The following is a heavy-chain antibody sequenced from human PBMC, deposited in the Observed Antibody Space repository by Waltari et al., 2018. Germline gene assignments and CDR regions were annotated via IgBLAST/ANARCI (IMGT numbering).Heavy chain of an antibody. D-gene: IGHD3-16*01. CDR2: IYPCDSET. CDR1: GYGFSSYW. J-gene: IGHJ5*02. CDR3: AGHIMTEEGSSFDWFDP. Sequence: EVQLVQSGAEVKKPGESLRISCRGSGYGFSSYWIAWARQMPGKGLEWMGTIYPCDSETTYSPSCQVQVTISAEKSLITVYLKWSSLKASDTAVYYCAGHIMTEEGSSFDWFDPWGQGTQVTVSS. V-gene: IGHV5-51*01.